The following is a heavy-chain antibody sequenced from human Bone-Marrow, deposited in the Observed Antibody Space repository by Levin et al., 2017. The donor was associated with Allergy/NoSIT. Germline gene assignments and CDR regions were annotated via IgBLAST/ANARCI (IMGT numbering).Heavy chain of an antibody. J-gene: IGHJ3*01. CDR2: IRSDGTIK. CDR1: GFTFSMHG. D-gene: IGHD2-15*01. Sequence: GGSLRLSCIASGFTFSMHGMHWVRQAPAKGLEWVSVIRSDGTIKSYADSVRGRFTISRDNSKNMLYLQMNSLRAEDTAIYYCARDVCSGGTCYLKNAFDVWGQGTMVTVSS. V-gene: IGHV3-33*01. CDR3: ARDVCSGGTCYLKNAFDV.